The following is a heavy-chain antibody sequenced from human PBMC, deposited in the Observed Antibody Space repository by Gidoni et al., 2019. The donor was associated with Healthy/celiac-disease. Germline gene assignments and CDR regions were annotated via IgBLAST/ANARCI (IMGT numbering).Heavy chain of an antibody. Sequence: QVQLVQSGAAVKKPGASVKVSCKASGYTFTGYYMHWVRQAPGQGLEWMGWINPNSGGTNYAQKFQGRVTMTRDTSISTAYMELSRLRSDDTAVYYCARDPCSGGSCYSFDYWGQGTLVTVSS. CDR2: INPNSGGT. V-gene: IGHV1-2*02. D-gene: IGHD2-15*01. CDR1: GYTFTGYY. J-gene: IGHJ4*02. CDR3: ARDPCSGGSCYSFDY.